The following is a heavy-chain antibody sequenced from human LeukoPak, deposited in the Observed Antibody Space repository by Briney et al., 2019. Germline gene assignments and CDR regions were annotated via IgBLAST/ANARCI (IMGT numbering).Heavy chain of an antibody. J-gene: IGHJ4*02. V-gene: IGHV3-13*01. CDR2: IGTAGDT. D-gene: IGHD3-9*01. Sequence: PGGSLRLSCAASGFTFSSYDMHWVRQATGKGLEWVSAIGTAGDTYYPGSVKGRFAISRENAKNSLYLQMNSLRAGDTAVYYCARGLRYFVQSPEHSTKIQTTLVDYWGQGTLVTVSS. CDR3: ARGLRYFVQSPEHSTKIQTTLVDY. CDR1: GFTFSSYD.